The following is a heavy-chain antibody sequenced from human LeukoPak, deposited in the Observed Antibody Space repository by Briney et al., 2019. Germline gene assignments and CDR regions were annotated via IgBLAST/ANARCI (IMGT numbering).Heavy chain of an antibody. CDR1: GGSISSGAYY. V-gene: IGHV4-31*03. J-gene: IGHJ5*02. CDR3: ARVSAGSVILDP. D-gene: IGHD3-16*01. Sequence: SETLSLTCTVSGGSISSGAYYWSWFRQLPGKGLEWIGYIYYSGSAYYNPSLKSRVTISVDTSKNQFSLKLSSVSAADTAVFYCARVSAGSVILDPWGQGTLVTVSS. CDR2: IYYSGSA.